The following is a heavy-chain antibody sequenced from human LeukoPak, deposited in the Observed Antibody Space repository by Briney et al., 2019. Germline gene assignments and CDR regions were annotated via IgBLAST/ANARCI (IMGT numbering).Heavy chain of an antibody. V-gene: IGHV1-2*02. D-gene: IGHD3-22*01. Sequence: ASVKVSCKASGYTFTDYYLHWVRQAPGQGLEWMGWINPNTGATDYAQNFQGRVAMTRDTSISTAYMDLSRLRSDDTAVYYCARAAFYYDSSGHSPDFDYWGQRTLLTVSS. CDR3: ARAAFYYDSSGHSPDFDY. CDR2: INPNTGAT. CDR1: GYTFTDYY. J-gene: IGHJ4*01.